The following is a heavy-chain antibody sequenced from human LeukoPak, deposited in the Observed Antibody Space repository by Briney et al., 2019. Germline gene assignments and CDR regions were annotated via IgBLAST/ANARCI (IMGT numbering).Heavy chain of an antibody. J-gene: IGHJ6*03. CDR3: ARDGAARLLRYYYYMDL. Sequence: GGSLRLSCAGTGFKFSDKAMHWVRRAPGKGLEWVAVISYDGSNQNYADSVKGRFTISRDNSDNTQFLEMNSLRPEDTAVYYCARDGAARLLRYYYYMDLWGKGTTVTVSS. V-gene: IGHV3-30*03. CDR2: ISYDGSNQ. D-gene: IGHD6-6*01. CDR1: GFKFSDKA.